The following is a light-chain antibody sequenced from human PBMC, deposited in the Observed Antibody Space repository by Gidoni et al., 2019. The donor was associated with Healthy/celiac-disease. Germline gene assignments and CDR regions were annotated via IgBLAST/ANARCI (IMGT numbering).Light chain of an antibody. CDR1: QSVSSSY. Sequence: NVLTQAPGTLSLSPGERATLSCRASQSVSSSYLAWYQQKPGHAPRLLIYGASSRATGIPDRFSCSGFGTDFTLTISSLEPGDFSVYYCHQYGSSPWTFGQGTKVEIK. CDR2: GAS. V-gene: IGKV3-20*01. J-gene: IGKJ1*01. CDR3: HQYGSSPWT.